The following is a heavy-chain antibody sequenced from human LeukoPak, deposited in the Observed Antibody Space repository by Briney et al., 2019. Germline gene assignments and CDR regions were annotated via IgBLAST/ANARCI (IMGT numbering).Heavy chain of an antibody. V-gene: IGHV4-30-2*01. CDR2: IYHSGCT. Sequence: LSETLSLTCTVSGGSISSGGYYWSWIRQPPGKGLEWIGYIYHSGCTYYNPSLKSRVTISVDRSKNQFSLKLSSVTAADTAVYYCALGATSYNDFDYWGQGTLVTVSS. CDR3: ALGATSYNDFDY. D-gene: IGHD1-26*01. CDR1: GGSISSGGYY. J-gene: IGHJ4*02.